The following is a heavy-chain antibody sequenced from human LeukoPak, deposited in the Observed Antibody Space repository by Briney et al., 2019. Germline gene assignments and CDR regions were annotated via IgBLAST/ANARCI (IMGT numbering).Heavy chain of an antibody. V-gene: IGHV3-30*02. J-gene: IGHJ3*02. Sequence: PGGSLRLSCEASGFTFNNFGMHWVRQAPGKGLEWVAFIGYDESKKYYAESVKGRFTISGDNAKNSLYLQMNSLRADDTAVYYCARDKGYYGSSGYWEGTRGAFDIWGQGTMVTVSS. D-gene: IGHD3-22*01. CDR2: IGYDESKK. CDR3: ARDKGYYGSSGYWEGTRGAFDI. CDR1: GFTFNNFG.